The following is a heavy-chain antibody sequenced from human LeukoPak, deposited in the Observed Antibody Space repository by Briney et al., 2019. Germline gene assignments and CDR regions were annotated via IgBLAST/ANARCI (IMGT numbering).Heavy chain of an antibody. J-gene: IGHJ3*02. CDR1: GFTFSSYG. CDR2: ISYDGSNK. D-gene: IGHD5-18*01. V-gene: IGHV3-30*18. CDR3: AKTTWIQLWLRETNAFDI. Sequence: PGGSLRLSCAASGFTFSSYGMHWVRQAPGKGLEWVAVISYDGSNKYYADSVKGRFTISRDNSKNTLYLQMNSLRAEDTAVYYCAKTTWIQLWLRETNAFDIWGQGTMVTVSS.